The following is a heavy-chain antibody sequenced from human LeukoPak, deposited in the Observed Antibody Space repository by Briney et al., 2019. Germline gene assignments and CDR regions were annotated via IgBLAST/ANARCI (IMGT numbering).Heavy chain of an antibody. V-gene: IGHV4-34*01. Sequence: SETLSLTCAVYGGSFRGYYRSWIRQPPGKGLEWIGEINHSGSTNYNPSLKSRVTISVDTSKNQFSLKLSSVTAADTAVYYCARGLRFGGPNWFDPWGQGTLVTVSS. D-gene: IGHD3-10*01. CDR1: GGSFRGYY. CDR3: ARGLRFGGPNWFDP. J-gene: IGHJ5*02. CDR2: INHSGST.